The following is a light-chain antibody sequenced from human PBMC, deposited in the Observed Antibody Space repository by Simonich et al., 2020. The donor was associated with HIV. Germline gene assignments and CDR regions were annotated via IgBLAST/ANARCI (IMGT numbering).Light chain of an antibody. CDR1: SSDVGGYNY. CDR2: VVT. CDR3: SSYTSSSTWV. Sequence: QSALTQPASVSGSPGQSITISCTGTSSDVGGYNYVSWYQQHPGKAPKLIIYVVTNRPSVVSNRFSGSKSGNTASLTISGLQAEDEADYYCSSYTSSSTWVFGGGTTLTVL. J-gene: IGLJ3*02. V-gene: IGLV2-14*03.